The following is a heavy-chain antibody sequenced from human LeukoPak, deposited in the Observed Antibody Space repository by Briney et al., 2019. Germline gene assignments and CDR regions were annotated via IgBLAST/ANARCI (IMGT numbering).Heavy chain of an antibody. Sequence: SETLSLTCAVSGGSISSSNWWSWVRQPPGKGLEWIGEIYHSGSTNYNPSLKSRVTISVDKSKNQFSLKLSSVTAADTAVYYCARDTAYGDNWFDPWDQGTLVTVSS. V-gene: IGHV4-4*02. CDR1: GGSISSSNW. J-gene: IGHJ5*02. CDR2: IYHSGST. D-gene: IGHD4-17*01. CDR3: ARDTAYGDNWFDP.